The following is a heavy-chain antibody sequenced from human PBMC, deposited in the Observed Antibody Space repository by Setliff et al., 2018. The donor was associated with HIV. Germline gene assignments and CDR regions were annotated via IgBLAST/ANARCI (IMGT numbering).Heavy chain of an antibody. CDR2: IYHSGST. J-gene: IGHJ3*02. D-gene: IGHD3-22*01. V-gene: IGHV4-38-2*01. CDR1: GYSISSGYY. CDR3: ATYCYDSSGYQVDAFDI. Sequence: LSLTCAVSGYSISSGYYWGWIRQPPGKGLEWIGSIYHSGSTYYNPSLKSRVTISVDTSKNQFSLKLSSVTAADTAVYYCATYCYDSSGYQVDAFDIWGQGTMVTVSS.